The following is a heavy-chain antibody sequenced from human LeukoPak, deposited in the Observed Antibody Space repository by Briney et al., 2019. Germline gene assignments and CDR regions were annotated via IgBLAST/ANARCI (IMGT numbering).Heavy chain of an antibody. Sequence: PSETLSLTCTVSGGSISSYYWSWIRQPPGKGLEWIGYIYYSGSTNYNPSLKSRVTISVDTSKNQFSLKQSSVTAADTAVYYCARARRYYYYGMDVWGQGTTVTVSS. CDR2: IYYSGST. CDR1: GGSISSYY. V-gene: IGHV4-59*01. J-gene: IGHJ6*02. CDR3: ARARRYYYYGMDV.